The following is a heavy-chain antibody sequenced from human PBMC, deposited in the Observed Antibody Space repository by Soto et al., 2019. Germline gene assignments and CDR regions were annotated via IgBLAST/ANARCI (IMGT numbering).Heavy chain of an antibody. J-gene: IGHJ4*02. CDR3: AVPGAGDFHY. CDR2: ISGSGSST. D-gene: IGHD6-13*01. Sequence: VGSLRLSCAASGFTFSSYAMSWVRQAPGKGLEWVSAISGSGSSTYYADSVKGRFTISRDNSKNTLYLQMNSLRAADTAVYYCAVPGAGDFHYWGQGALVTVSS. V-gene: IGHV3-23*01. CDR1: GFTFSSYA.